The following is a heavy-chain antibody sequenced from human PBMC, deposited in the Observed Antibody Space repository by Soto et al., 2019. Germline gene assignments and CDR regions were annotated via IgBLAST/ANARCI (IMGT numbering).Heavy chain of an antibody. D-gene: IGHD3-3*01. Sequence: GGSLRLSCAASGFTFSSYAMSWVRQAPGKGLEWVSAISGSGGSTYYADSVKGRFTISRDNSKNTLYLQMNSLRAEDTAVYYCAKTSYDFWSGFIWFDPWGQGTLVTVSS. CDR1: GFTFSSYA. V-gene: IGHV3-23*01. CDR3: AKTSYDFWSGFIWFDP. CDR2: ISGSGGST. J-gene: IGHJ5*02.